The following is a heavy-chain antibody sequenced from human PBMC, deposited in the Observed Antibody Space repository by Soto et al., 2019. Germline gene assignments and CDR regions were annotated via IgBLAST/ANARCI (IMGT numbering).Heavy chain of an antibody. CDR1: GFTFSSYA. CDR2: ISGSGGST. Sequence: EVQLLESGGGLVQPGGSLRLSCAASGFTFSSYAMSWVRQAPGKGLEWASAISGSGGSTYYADSVKGRFTISRDNSKNTLYLKMNSLRTDDTAVYYCAKDSSGSSTNPFDCWGRATLVSVSS. J-gene: IGHJ4*02. D-gene: IGHD6-19*01. V-gene: IGHV3-23*01. CDR3: AKDSSGSSTNPFDC.